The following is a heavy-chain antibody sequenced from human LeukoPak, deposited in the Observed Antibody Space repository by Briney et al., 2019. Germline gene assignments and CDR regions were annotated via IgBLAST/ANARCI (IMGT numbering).Heavy chain of an antibody. CDR2: IYTSGST. D-gene: IGHD4-11*01. V-gene: IGHV4-4*07. CDR3: ARDDYSNHRYMDV. Sequence: PSETLSLTCTVSGGSISSYYWSWLRQPAGKGLEWIGRIYTSGSTNYNPSLKSRVTMSVDTSKNQFSLKLSSVTAADTAVYYCARDDYSNHRYMDVWGKGTTVTVSS. J-gene: IGHJ6*03. CDR1: GGSISSYY.